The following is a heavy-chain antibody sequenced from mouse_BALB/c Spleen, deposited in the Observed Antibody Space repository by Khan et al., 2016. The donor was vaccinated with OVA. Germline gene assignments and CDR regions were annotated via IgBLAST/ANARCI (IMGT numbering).Heavy chain of an antibody. CDR3: ARLAYYYDSEGFAY. CDR1: GFTFSTYG. D-gene: IGHD1-1*01. Sequence: EVELVESGGDLVKPEGSLKLSCAASGFTFSTYGMSWVRQTPDKRLEWVATISSGGSYTYYPDSVQGRFTISRDNAKNTLYLPMISLKSEAPAMFYCARLAYYYDSEGFAYWGQGTLVTVSA. V-gene: IGHV5-6*01. CDR2: ISSGGSYT. J-gene: IGHJ3*01.